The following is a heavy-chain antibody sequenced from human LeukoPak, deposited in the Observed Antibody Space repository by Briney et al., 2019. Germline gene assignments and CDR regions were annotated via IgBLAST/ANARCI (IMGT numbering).Heavy chain of an antibody. CDR3: ARGGLQTWYYYMDV. CDR2: INPNSGGT. V-gene: IGHV1-2*02. J-gene: IGHJ6*03. Sequence: ASVKVSCKASGYTFTGYFMHWVRQAPGQGLEWMGWINPNSGGTNYAQKFQDRVTMTRDTSISTAYMELSRLRSDDTAVYYCARGGLQTWYYYMDVWGKGTTVTVSS. CDR1: GYTFTGYF.